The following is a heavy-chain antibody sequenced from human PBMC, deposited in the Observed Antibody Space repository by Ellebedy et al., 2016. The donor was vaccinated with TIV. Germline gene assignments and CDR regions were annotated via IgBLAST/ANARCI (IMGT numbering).Heavy chain of an antibody. Sequence: GESLKISXVASRIAFDLYGMHWVRQAPGRRLEWVAVISFDGGNQYYADSVQGRFTISRDNSKNTLFLQMTSLRPEDTAVYFCAKDRSKEVQWLDDPFDIWGRGTMVTVSS. J-gene: IGHJ3*02. D-gene: IGHD6-19*01. V-gene: IGHV3-30*18. CDR3: AKDRSKEVQWLDDPFDI. CDR1: RIAFDLYG. CDR2: ISFDGGNQ.